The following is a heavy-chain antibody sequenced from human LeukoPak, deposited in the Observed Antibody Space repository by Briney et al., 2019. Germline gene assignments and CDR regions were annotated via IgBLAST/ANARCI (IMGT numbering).Heavy chain of an antibody. V-gene: IGHV3-33*01. CDR1: GFTFSSYG. CDR2: IWYDGSNK. CDR3: ATSGGDFWSGYYSYGMDV. D-gene: IGHD3-3*01. J-gene: IGHJ6*02. Sequence: GGSLRLSCAASGFTFSSYGMHWVRQAPGKGLEWVAVIWYDGSNKYYADSVKGRFTISRDNSKNTLSLQMNSLRAEDTAVYYCATSGGDFWSGYYSYGMDVWGQGTTVTVSS.